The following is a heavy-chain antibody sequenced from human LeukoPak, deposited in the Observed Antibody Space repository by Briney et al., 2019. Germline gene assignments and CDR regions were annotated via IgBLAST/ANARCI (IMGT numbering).Heavy chain of an antibody. CDR1: GDSVSSNSAA. CDR3: ARIVGGSQDF. CDR2: TYHRSRWYN. V-gene: IGHV6-1*01. Sequence: QSGPGLVKPSQTLSLTCAISGDSVSSNSAAWNWIRQSPSRGLEWLGRTYHRSRWYNDYAVSVRGRITINPDTSKNQFSLQLKSVTPEDTAVYYCARIVGGSQDFWGQGTLVTVSS. D-gene: IGHD3-16*02. J-gene: IGHJ4*02.